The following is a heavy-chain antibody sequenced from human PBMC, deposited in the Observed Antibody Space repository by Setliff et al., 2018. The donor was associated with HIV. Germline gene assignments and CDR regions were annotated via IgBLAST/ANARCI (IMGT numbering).Heavy chain of an antibody. J-gene: IGHJ3*01. V-gene: IGHV1-24*01. CDR1: GYTLTELS. Sequence: ASVKVSCKVSGYTLTELSMHWVRQAPGKGLEWMGGFDPEDGETIYAQKFQGRVTMTEDTSTDTAYMELSSLRSEDTAVYYCATPREGGLRLGEYLGLWGQGTMVTVSS. CDR2: FDPEDGET. CDR3: ATPREGGLRLGEYLGL. D-gene: IGHD3-16*01.